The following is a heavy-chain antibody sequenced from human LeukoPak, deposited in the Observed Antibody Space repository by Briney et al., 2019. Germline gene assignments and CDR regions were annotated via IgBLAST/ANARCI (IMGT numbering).Heavy chain of an antibody. CDR3: VREARGYHYTYFDY. V-gene: IGHV3-13*01. J-gene: IGHJ4*02. CDR1: GLTLGGHD. CDR2: VSAGHHA. Sequence: GGSLRLSCAASGLTLGGHDRHWVRHTTGDGREGVAAVSAGHHAFYAGSVRGRFTVSREDAKNSLFLQMNSLRAGDTAIYYCVREARGYHYTYFDYWGQGSLVTVSS. D-gene: IGHD5-18*01.